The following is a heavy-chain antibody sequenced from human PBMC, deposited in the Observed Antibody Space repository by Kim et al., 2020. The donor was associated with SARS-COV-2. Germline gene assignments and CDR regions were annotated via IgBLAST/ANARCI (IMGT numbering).Heavy chain of an antibody. J-gene: IGHJ6*02. CDR3: ARTLEPRTSGTGGMDV. Sequence: SETLSLTCAVYGGSFSGYYWSWIRQPPGKGLEWIGEINHSGSTNYNPSLKSRVTISVDTTKNQFSLKLSSVTAADTAVYYCARTLEPRTSGTGGMDVWGQGTTVTVSS. CDR2: INHSGST. V-gene: IGHV4-34*01. D-gene: IGHD2-2*01. CDR1: GGSFSGYY.